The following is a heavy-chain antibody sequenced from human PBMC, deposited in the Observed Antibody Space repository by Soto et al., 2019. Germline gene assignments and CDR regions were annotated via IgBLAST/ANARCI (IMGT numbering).Heavy chain of an antibody. V-gene: IGHV3-30*18. CDR1: GFTFSSYG. Sequence: QVQLVESGGGVVQPGRSLRLSCAASGFTFSSYGMHWVRQAPGRGLEWVAVISYDGSNKYYADSVKGRFTISRDNSKNTLYLQMNSLRAEDTAVYYCAKEYGAAALLYYYCGMDVWGQGTTVTVSS. CDR3: AKEYGAAALLYYYCGMDV. CDR2: ISYDGSNK. D-gene: IGHD6-13*01. J-gene: IGHJ6*02.